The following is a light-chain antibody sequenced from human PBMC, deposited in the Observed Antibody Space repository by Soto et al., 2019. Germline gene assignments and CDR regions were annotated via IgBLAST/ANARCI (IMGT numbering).Light chain of an antibody. CDR3: QQYGSSPT. J-gene: IGKJ2*01. CDR2: GVS. CDR1: QSVSGTH. V-gene: IGKV3-20*01. Sequence: EIVLTQSPGTLSLSPGERATLSCRASQSVSGTHLAWYQQKPGQSPRLLIFGVSSRATGTPDRFTGSGSETDFPLTISRLEPEDSAVYHCQQYGSSPTFGQGTKLEI.